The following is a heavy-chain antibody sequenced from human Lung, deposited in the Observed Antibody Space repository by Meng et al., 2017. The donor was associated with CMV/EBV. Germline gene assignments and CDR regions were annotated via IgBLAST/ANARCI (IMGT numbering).Heavy chain of an antibody. V-gene: IGHV3-30*02. CDR1: GFTFSSYG. Sequence: GESLKISCAASGFTFSSYGMHWVRQAPGKGLEWVAFIRYDGSNKYYADSVKGRFTISRDNSKNTLYLQMNSLRAEDTAVYYCSIYCSGGSCYCDAFDIWGRGXMVTFSS. CDR3: SIYCSGGSCYCDAFDI. CDR2: IRYDGSNK. J-gene: IGHJ3*02. D-gene: IGHD2-15*01.